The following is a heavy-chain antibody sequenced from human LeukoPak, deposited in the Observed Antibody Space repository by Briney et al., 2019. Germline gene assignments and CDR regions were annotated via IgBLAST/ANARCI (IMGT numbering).Heavy chain of an antibody. CDR3: AEIGITMIGGV. V-gene: IGHV3-30*18. CDR1: GFTFSSYG. Sequence: GGSLRLFCAASGFTFSSYGMHWVRQAPGKGLEWVAVISYDGSDKYYADSVKGRFTISRDNSKNTLDLQMNSLRAENTAVYYCAEIGITMIGGVWGKGTTVTIYS. CDR2: ISYDGSDK. D-gene: IGHD3-10*02. J-gene: IGHJ6*04.